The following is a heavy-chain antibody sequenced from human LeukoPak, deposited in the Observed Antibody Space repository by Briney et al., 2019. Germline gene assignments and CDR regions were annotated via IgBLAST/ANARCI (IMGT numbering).Heavy chain of an antibody. CDR2: INHSGST. CDR1: GFTFSSYA. D-gene: IGHD3-9*01. J-gene: IGHJ3*02. Sequence: GSLRLSCAASGFTFSSYAMSWIRQPPGKGLEWIGEINHSGSTNYNPSLKSRVTISVDTSKNQFSLKLSSVTAADTAVYYCARGDVGLRYFDWLFRRDAFDIWGQGTMVTVSS. CDR3: ARGDVGLRYFDWLFRRDAFDI. V-gene: IGHV4-34*01.